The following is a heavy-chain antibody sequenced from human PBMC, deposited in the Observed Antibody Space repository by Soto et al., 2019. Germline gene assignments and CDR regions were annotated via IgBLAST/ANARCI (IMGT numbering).Heavy chain of an antibody. J-gene: IGHJ4*02. CDR2: IYYSGST. CDR3: ARDGGSGPVFDY. Sequence: SETLSLTCTVSGGSISSYYLSWIRQPPGKGLEWIGYIYYSGSTNYNPSLKSRVTISVDTSKNQFSLKLSSVTAADTAVYYCARDGGSGPVFDYWGQGTLVTVSS. D-gene: IGHD2-15*01. CDR1: GGSISSYY. V-gene: IGHV4-59*01.